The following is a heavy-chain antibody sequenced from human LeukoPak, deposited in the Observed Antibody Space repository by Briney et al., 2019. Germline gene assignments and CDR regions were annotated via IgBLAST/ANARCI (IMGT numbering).Heavy chain of an antibody. J-gene: IGHJ4*02. V-gene: IGHV6-1*01. CDR1: GDSVSSAS. D-gene: IGHD2-2*01. CDR3: ARGGIGYCTSSSCYFDY. CDR2: TYYRSKWYN. Sequence: SQTLSLTCAISGDSVSSASWNWIRQSPSRGLEWLGRTYYRSKWYNDYAVSVKSRITINPDTSKNQFSLQLNSVTPEDTAVYYCARGGIGYCTSSSCYFDYWGQGTLVTVSS.